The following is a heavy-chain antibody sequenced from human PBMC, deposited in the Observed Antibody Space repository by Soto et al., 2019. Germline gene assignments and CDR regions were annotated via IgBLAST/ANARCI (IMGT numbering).Heavy chain of an antibody. CDR2: MNPNSGNT. Sequence: ASVKVSCKASGYTFTSYDINWVRQATGQGLEWMGWMNPNSGNTGYAQKFQGRVNMTRNTSISTAYMELSSLRSEDTAVYYCARGVAATVTTAYFQHWGQGTLVTVSS. CDR1: GYTFTSYD. D-gene: IGHD4-17*01. V-gene: IGHV1-8*01. CDR3: ARGVAATVTTAYFQH. J-gene: IGHJ1*01.